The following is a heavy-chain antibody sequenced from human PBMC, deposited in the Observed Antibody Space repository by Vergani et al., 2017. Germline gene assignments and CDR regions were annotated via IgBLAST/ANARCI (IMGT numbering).Heavy chain of an antibody. V-gene: IGHV3-7*01. J-gene: IGHJ4*02. CDR2: IKQDGSEK. CDR1: GFTFSSYW. Sequence: EVQLVESGGGLVQPGGSLRLSCAASGFTFSSYWMSWVRQAPGKGLEWVANIKQDGSEKYYVDSVKGRFTISRDNAKNSLYLQMNSLRAEDTAVYYCGRDHWGSGWYRLDYWGQGTLVTVSS. D-gene: IGHD6-19*01. CDR3: GRDHWGSGWYRLDY.